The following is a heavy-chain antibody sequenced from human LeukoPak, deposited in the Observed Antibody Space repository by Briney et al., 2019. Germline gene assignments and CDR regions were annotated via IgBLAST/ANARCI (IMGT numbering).Heavy chain of an antibody. CDR1: GFTFSSNT. V-gene: IGHV3-23*01. J-gene: IGHJ6*02. CDR2: IIDTGGRT. CDR3: ATTYYYGSGSYYSDGMDV. Sequence: GGSLRLSCAASGFTFSSNTMSWVRQAPGKRLEWVSTIIDTGGRTFYGDSVKGRFTISRDNSKNTLYLQMSSLRAEDTAVYYCATTYYYGSGSYYSDGMDVWGQGTTVTVSS. D-gene: IGHD3-10*01.